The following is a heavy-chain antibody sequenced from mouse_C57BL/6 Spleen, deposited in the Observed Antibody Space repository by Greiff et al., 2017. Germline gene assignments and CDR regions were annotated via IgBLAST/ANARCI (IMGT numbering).Heavy chain of an antibody. CDR3: ARDGDYYGSSSGFAY. Sequence: EVQRVESGGGLVKPGGSLKLSCAASGFTFSSYAMSWVRQTPEKRLEWVATISDGGSYTYYPDNVKGRFTISRDNAKNNLYLQMSHLKSEDTAMYYCARDGDYYGSSSGFAYWGQGTLVTVSA. J-gene: IGHJ3*01. CDR1: GFTFSSYA. D-gene: IGHD1-1*01. CDR2: ISDGGSYT. V-gene: IGHV5-4*01.